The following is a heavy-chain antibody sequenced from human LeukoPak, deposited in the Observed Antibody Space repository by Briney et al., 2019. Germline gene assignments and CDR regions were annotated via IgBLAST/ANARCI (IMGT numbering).Heavy chain of an antibody. CDR1: GYSFTTFW. CDR3: ARRERKQGTYYYYYGMDV. D-gene: IGHD1-1*01. CDR2: IDT. Sequence: GESLKISCKGSGYSFTTFWIGWVRQMPGKGLEWMGLIDTRYSPSFQGQVTISADKSISTAYLQWSSLKASDTAIYYCARRERKQGTYYYYYGMDVWGQGTTVTVSS. J-gene: IGHJ6*02. V-gene: IGHV5-51*01.